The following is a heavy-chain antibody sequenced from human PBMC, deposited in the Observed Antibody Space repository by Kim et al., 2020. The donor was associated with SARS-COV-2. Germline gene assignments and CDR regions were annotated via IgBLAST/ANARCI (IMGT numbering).Heavy chain of an antibody. CDR3: ARRYCSGGNCYSDY. D-gene: IGHD2-15*01. Sequence: SPSFQGHVTISADKSISNAYLQWSSLKASDTAMYYCARRYCSGGNCYSDYWGQGTLVTVSS. V-gene: IGHV5-10-1*01. J-gene: IGHJ4*02.